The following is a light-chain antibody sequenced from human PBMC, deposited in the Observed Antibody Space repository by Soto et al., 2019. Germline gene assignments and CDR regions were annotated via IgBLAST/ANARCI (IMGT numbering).Light chain of an antibody. CDR1: SSNIRAGYD. CDR2: GNS. CDR3: QSYDSSLSAVV. V-gene: IGLV1-40*01. J-gene: IGLJ2*01. Sequence: QSVLTQPPSVSGAPGQRVTISCTGSSSNIRAGYDVHWYQQLPGTAPKLLIYGNSNRPSGVPDRFSGSQSGTSASLAITGLQAEDEAYYYCQSYDSSLSAVVFGGGTKLTVL.